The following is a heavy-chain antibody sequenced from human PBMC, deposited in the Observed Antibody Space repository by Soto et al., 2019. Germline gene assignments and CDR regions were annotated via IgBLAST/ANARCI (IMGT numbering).Heavy chain of an antibody. CDR2: DISASGSV. J-gene: IGHJ1*01. V-gene: IGHV1-69*06. Sequence: QVQVVQSGAEVKKPGSSVKISCKASGRIFSSFPTSWVRQVPGQGLEWMGGDISASGSVTYAPKFPGRVTMTAVNSAGIGYMELTSLTSEDTAIYYCARVGSRDAYNYVLDQWGPGTMVTVSS. CDR1: GRIFSSFP. D-gene: IGHD5-18*01. CDR3: ARVGSRDAYNYVLDQ.